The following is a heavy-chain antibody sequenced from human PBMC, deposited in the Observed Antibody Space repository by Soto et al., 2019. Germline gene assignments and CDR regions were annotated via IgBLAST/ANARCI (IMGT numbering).Heavy chain of an antibody. V-gene: IGHV4-30-4*01. CDR2: IYYSGTT. Sequence: PSETLSLTCTVSGGSINSADYYWSWIRQPPGKGLEWIGYIYYSGTTYYNPSLKSRFTISVDTSKNQFSLNLRSVTAADTAVYYCARVFERYSFNSRGTLRPSTEFDSWGQGTLVTVS. CDR3: ARVFERYSFNSRGTLRPSTEFDS. J-gene: IGHJ4*02. CDR1: GGSINSADYY. D-gene: IGHD3-22*01.